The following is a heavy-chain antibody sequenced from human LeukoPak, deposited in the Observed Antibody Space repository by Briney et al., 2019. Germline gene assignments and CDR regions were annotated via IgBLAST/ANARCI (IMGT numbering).Heavy chain of an antibody. J-gene: IGHJ4*02. V-gene: IGHV3-7*01. CDR2: IKQDGSEK. D-gene: IGHD2-8*02. Sequence: GGSLRLSCAASGFTFSGYWMSWVRQAPGKGLEWVANIKQDGSEKYYVDSVKGRFTISRDNAKNSLYLEMNSLRADDTAVYYCATHWDPVLGTPYWDDYWGQGTLVTVSS. CDR1: GFTFSGYW. CDR3: ATHWDPVLGTPYWDDY.